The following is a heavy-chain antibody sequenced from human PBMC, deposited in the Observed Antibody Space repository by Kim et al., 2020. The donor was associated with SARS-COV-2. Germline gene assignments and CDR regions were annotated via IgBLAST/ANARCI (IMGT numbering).Heavy chain of an antibody. CDR2: IYTSGST. CDR3: ARDLEALWFGELSHPRPRNYYYYGMDV. J-gene: IGHJ6*02. V-gene: IGHV4-61*02. Sequence: SETLSLTCTVSGGSISSGSYYWSWIRQPAGKGLEWIGRIYTSGSTNYNPSLKSRVTISVDTSKNQFSLKLSSVTAADTAVYYCARDLEALWFGELSHPRPRNYYYYGMDVWGQGTTVTVSS. CDR1: GGSISSGSYY. D-gene: IGHD3-10*01.